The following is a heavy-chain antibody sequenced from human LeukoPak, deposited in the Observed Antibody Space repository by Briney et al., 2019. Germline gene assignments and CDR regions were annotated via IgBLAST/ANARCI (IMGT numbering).Heavy chain of an antibody. CDR2: IYHSGST. Sequence: PSETLSLTCTVSGYSISSGYYWGWIRPPPGKGLEWIGSIYHSGSTYYNPSLKSRVTISVDTSKNQFSLKLSSVTAADTAVYYCASPLDIAAAGGFDYWGQGTLVTVSS. V-gene: IGHV4-38-2*02. CDR3: ASPLDIAAAGGFDY. D-gene: IGHD6-13*01. CDR1: GYSISSGYY. J-gene: IGHJ4*02.